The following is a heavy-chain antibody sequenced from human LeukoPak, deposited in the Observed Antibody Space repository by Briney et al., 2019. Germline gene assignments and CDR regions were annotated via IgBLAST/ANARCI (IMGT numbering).Heavy chain of an antibody. V-gene: IGHV3-23*01. Sequence: PGGSLRLSCAASGFTFSIYAMSWVRQAPGKGLEWVSAISGSGGTAYYADSVKGRFTISRDNSRDTLYLEMNSLRAEDRAVYYCATSIVGLTYDEHFQHWGQGTLVTVSS. CDR3: ATSIVGLTYDEHFQH. CDR1: GFTFSIYA. D-gene: IGHD1-26*01. CDR2: ISGSGGTA. J-gene: IGHJ1*01.